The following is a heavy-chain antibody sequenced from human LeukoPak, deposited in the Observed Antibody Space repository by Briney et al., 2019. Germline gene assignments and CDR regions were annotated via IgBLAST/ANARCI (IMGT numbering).Heavy chain of an antibody. D-gene: IGHD1-14*01. Sequence: PSETLSLTCTVSGGSINSYYWSWIRQPPGKGLEWIGYISYTGGETNYNPSLKSRLTISVDTSKNQLSLMLSSVTAADTAIYYCARQPGGTAAFDIWAQGTMVTVSS. V-gene: IGHV4-59*08. CDR1: GGSINSYY. J-gene: IGHJ3*02. CDR3: ARQPGGTAAFDI. CDR2: ISYTGGET.